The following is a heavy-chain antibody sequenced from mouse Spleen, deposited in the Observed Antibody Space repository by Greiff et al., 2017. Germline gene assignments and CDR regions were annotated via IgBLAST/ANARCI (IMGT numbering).Heavy chain of an antibody. CDR2: INYDGSST. V-gene: IGHV5-16*01. Sequence: EVQRVESEGGLVQPGSSMKLSCTASGFTFSDYYMAWVRQVPEKGLEWVANINYDGSSTYYLDSLKSRFIISRDNAKNILYLQMSSLKSEDTATYYCARYYYDSDAMDYWGQGTSVTVSS. CDR3: ARYYYDSDAMDY. D-gene: IGHD1-1*01. J-gene: IGHJ4*01. CDR1: GFTFSDYY.